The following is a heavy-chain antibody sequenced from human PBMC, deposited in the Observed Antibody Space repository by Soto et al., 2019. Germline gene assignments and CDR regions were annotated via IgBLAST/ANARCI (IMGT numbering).Heavy chain of an antibody. Sequence: PSETLSLTCAVYGGSFIGYYWSWIRQPPGKGLEWIGEINHSGSTNYNPSLKSRVTISVDTSKNQFSLKLSSVTAADTAVYYCARGDLDYGDYVRGWFDPWGQGTLVTVSS. CDR3: ARGDLDYGDYVRGWFDP. CDR1: GGSFIGYY. CDR2: INHSGST. D-gene: IGHD4-17*01. J-gene: IGHJ5*02. V-gene: IGHV4-34*01.